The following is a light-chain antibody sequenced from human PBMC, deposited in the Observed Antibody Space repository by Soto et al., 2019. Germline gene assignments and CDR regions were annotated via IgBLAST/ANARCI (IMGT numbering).Light chain of an antibody. J-gene: IGKJ1*01. Sequence: EIVLTQSPGTLSLSPGERATLSCRASQSVSSSYLAWYQQRPGQAPRLLTYDASSRATGIPDRFSGSGSGTDFTLAISRLEPEDFAVYYCQQFGSSRWTFGQGTNVEF. CDR3: QQFGSSRWT. CDR1: QSVSSSY. CDR2: DAS. V-gene: IGKV3-20*01.